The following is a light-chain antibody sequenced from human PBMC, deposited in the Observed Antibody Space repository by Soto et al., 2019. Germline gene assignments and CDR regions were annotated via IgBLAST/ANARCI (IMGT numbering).Light chain of an antibody. CDR1: SSNIGSNT. CDR2: GQN. Sequence: QSVLTQPPSASGTPGQRVSISCSGSSSNIGSNTVTWYQQLPGAAPKLLIYGQNQRPSGVPYRFSGYKSGTSASLAISGLHSDDEADYYCAVWDDSLLGRVFGGGTKLTVL. J-gene: IGLJ2*01. V-gene: IGLV1-44*01. CDR3: AVWDDSLLGRV.